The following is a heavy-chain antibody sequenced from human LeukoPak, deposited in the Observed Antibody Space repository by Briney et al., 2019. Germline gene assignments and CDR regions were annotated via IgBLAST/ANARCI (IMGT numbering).Heavy chain of an antibody. CDR2: INPNSGGT. J-gene: IGHJ5*02. V-gene: IGHV1-2*02. D-gene: IGHD3-9*01. CDR1: GYTFTGYY. CDR3: ARGDRDYDILTGYSKSWFDP. Sequence: ASVKVSCKASGYTFTGYYMHWVRQAPGQGLEWMGWINPNSGGTDYAQKFQGRVAITRNTSIYTAYMELSSLTSEDTAVYYCARGDRDYDILTGYSKSWFDPWGQGTLVTVSS.